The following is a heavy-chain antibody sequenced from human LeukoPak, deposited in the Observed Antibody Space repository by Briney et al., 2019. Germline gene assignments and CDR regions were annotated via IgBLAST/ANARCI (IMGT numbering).Heavy chain of an antibody. J-gene: IGHJ4*02. V-gene: IGHV3-21*05. D-gene: IGHD5-18*01. CDR1: GFSFSLYA. CDR3: ARDTYRPQLIDS. CDR2: IDSGSDDI. Sequence: GGSLRLSCAASGFSFSLYAMNWVRQAPGKGLEWISYIDSGSDDILHADSVRGRFAISRDNAKNTLYLEMNSLRAEDTAVYYCARDTYRPQLIDSWGQGTLVTVSS.